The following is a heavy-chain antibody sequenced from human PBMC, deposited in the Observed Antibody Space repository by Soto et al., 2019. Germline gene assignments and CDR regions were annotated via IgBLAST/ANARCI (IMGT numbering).Heavy chain of an antibody. CDR3: ARTYSSSWLTQKSHYYYGMDV. CDR1: GYTFTSYY. J-gene: IGHJ6*02. Sequence: ASVKVSCKASGYTFTSYYMHWVRQAPGQGLEWMGIINPSGGSTSYAQKFQGRVTMTRDTSTSTVYMELSSLRSEDTAVDYCARTYSSSWLTQKSHYYYGMDVWGQGTTFTVSS. D-gene: IGHD6-13*01. CDR2: INPSGGST. V-gene: IGHV1-46*01.